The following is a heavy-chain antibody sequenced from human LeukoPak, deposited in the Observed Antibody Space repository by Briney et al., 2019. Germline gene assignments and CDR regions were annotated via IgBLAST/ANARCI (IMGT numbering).Heavy chain of an antibody. CDR2: ISSSGSTI. J-gene: IGHJ4*02. D-gene: IGHD1-14*01. CDR1: GFTFSSYE. CDR3: ARGTSPTGPFDY. V-gene: IGHV3-48*03. Sequence: GGSLRLSCAASGFTFSSYEMNWVRQAPGKGLEWVSYISSSGSTIYYADSVKGRFTISRDNAKNSLYLQMNSLRAEDTAVYYCARGTSPTGPFDYWGQGTLVTVSS.